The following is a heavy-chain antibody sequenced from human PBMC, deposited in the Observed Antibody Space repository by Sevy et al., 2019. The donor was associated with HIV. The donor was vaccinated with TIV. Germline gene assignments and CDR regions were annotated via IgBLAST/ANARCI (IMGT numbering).Heavy chain of an antibody. V-gene: IGHV3-23*01. CDR2: ISPNGGST. CDR1: GLSFNTYV. Sequence: GGSLRLSCAASGLSFNTYVMSWVRQAPGKGLQWVSTISPNGGSTYYADSVKGRFTISRDNSRNTVFLQVNSLRAEDTAVDYCAKESLDGYYWGQGTLVTVSS. D-gene: IGHD2-21*01. J-gene: IGHJ4*02. CDR3: AKESLDGYY.